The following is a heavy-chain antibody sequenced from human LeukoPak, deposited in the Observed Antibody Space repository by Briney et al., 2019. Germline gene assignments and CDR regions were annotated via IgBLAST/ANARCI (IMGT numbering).Heavy chain of an antibody. CDR3: AKAAGGYYPTRRPFDY. CDR1: GFTFSSYG. V-gene: IGHV3-23*01. J-gene: IGHJ4*02. Sequence: GGSLRLSCAASGFTFSSYGMSWVRQAPGKGLEWVSAISGSGGSTYYADSVKGRFTISRDNSKNTLYLQMNSLRAEDTAVYYCAKAAGGYYPTRRPFDYWGQGTLVTVSS. CDR2: ISGSGGST. D-gene: IGHD3-22*01.